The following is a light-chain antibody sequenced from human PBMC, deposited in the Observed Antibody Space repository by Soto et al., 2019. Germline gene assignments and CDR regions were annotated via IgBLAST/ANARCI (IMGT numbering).Light chain of an antibody. CDR3: QQRSNWPFLT. CDR2: DAS. V-gene: IGKV3-11*01. CDR1: QSVSSY. Sequence: EIVLTQSPATLSLSPGERATLSCRASQSVSSYLAWHQQKPGQAPRLLIYDASNRTTGIPARFSGSGPGTDFSLTISSLAPEDFAVYYCQQRSNWPFLTFGGGTKVEIK. J-gene: IGKJ4*01.